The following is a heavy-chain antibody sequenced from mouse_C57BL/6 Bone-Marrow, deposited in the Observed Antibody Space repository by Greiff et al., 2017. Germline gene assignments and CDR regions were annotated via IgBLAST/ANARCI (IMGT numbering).Heavy chain of an antibody. D-gene: IGHD2-4*01. CDR1: GYTFTSYW. V-gene: IGHV1-64*01. J-gene: IGHJ4*01. CDR3: AYDYDGAMDY. Sequence: QVQLQQPGAELVKPGASVKLSCKASGYTFTSYWMPWVKQRPGQGLEWIGMIPPNSGSTNYNEKFKSKATLTVDKSSSTAYMQLSSLTSEDSAVYYCAYDYDGAMDYWGQGTSVTVSS. CDR2: IPPNSGST.